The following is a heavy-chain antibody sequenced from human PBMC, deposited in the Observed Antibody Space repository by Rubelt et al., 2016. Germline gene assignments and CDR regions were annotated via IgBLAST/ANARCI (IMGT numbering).Heavy chain of an antibody. CDR3: ASQSIAAFWFDP. D-gene: IGHD6-6*01. J-gene: IGHJ5*02. V-gene: IGHV4-34*01. CDR2: IYYSGST. Sequence: QVQLQQWGAGLLKPSETLSLTCAVYGGSFSGYYWGWIRQPPGKGLEWIGSIYYSGSTYYNPSLKSRVTISVDTSKNQFSLKLSSVTAADTAVYYCASQSIAAFWFDPWGQGTLVTVSS. CDR1: GGSFSGYY.